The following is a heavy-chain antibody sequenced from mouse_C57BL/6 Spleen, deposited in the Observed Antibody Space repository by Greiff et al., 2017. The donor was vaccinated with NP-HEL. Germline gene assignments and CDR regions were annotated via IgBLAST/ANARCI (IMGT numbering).Heavy chain of an antibody. CDR1: GFTFSDYG. J-gene: IGHJ4*01. V-gene: IGHV5-17*01. D-gene: IGHD2-10*02. CDR2: ISSGSSTI. Sequence: EVQGVESGGGLVKPGGSLKLSCAASGFTFSDYGMHWVRQAPEKGLEWVAYISSGSSTIYYAEQVKGRFTISSDNAKTTLFMQMTSLRSEDTAMYYCARPGRPGYDYAMDYWGQGTSVTVSS. CDR3: ARPGRPGYDYAMDY.